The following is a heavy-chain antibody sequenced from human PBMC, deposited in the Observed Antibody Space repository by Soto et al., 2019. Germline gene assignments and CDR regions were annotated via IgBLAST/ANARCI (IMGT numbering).Heavy chain of an antibody. CDR2: IYYSGST. J-gene: IGHJ5*02. CDR3: ARHGGWGRSVVVPAAKENWFDP. D-gene: IGHD2-2*01. V-gene: IGHV4-39*01. Sequence: SETLSLTCTVSGGSISSSSYYWGWIRQPPGKGLEWIGSIYYSGSTYYNPSLKSRVTISADTSKNQFSLKLSSVTAADTAVYYCARHGGWGRSVVVPAAKENWFDPWGQGTLVT. CDR1: GGSISSSSYY.